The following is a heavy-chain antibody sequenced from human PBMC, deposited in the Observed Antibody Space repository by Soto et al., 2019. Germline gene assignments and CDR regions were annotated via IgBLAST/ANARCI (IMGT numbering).Heavy chain of an antibody. CDR1: GFTFSDYY. CDR3: ARARCCSSSWPFDY. D-gene: IGHD6-13*01. Sequence: PGGSLRLSCAASGFTFSDYYMSWIRQAPGKGLEWISYISPSSSHTNYADSVKGRFTISRDNAKNSLYLQMSSLRVEDTAVYYCARARCCSSSWPFDYWGQGTLVTVSS. V-gene: IGHV3-11*05. CDR2: ISPSSSHT. J-gene: IGHJ4*02.